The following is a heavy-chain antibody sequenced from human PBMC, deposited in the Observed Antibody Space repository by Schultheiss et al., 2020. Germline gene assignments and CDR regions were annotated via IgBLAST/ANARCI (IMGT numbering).Heavy chain of an antibody. CDR3: ASGGSGRGAY. J-gene: IGHJ4*02. CDR2: IWYDGSNK. Sequence: GGSLRLSCAASGFTFSSYGMHWVRQAPGKGLEWVAVIWYDGSNKYYADSVKGRFTISRDNAKNSLYLQMNSLRAEDTAVYYCASGGSGRGAYWGQGTLVTVSS. V-gene: IGHV3-33*08. CDR1: GFTFSSYG. D-gene: IGHD6-19*01.